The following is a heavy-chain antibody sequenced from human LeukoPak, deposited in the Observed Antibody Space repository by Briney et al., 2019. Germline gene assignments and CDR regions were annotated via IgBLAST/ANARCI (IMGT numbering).Heavy chain of an antibody. D-gene: IGHD2-15*01. V-gene: IGHV1-2*02. CDR2: INPNSRGT. CDR1: GYAFAAYY. Sequence: GASVKVSCKASGYAFAAYYMHWVRQAPGQGLEWTGWINPNSRGTNYAQKFRGRVTMTRDTSITTAYMELSRLGSDDTAVYYCAREHCSGGTCHYYFDYWGQGTLVTVSS. CDR3: AREHCSGGTCHYYFDY. J-gene: IGHJ4*02.